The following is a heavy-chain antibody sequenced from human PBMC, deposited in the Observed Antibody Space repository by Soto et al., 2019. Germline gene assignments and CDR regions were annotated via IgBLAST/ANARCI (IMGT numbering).Heavy chain of an antibody. CDR3: ARDSHVGSGWQLTADY. J-gene: IGHJ4*02. D-gene: IGHD6-19*01. V-gene: IGHV3-30*03. Sequence: QVQLVESGGGVVQPGRSLRLSCAASGFTFSSYGMHWVRQAPSKGLEWVAVISYDGSNKYYAESVKGRFTISRDNSKNTLYLQMNSLRAEDTAVYYCARDSHVGSGWQLTADYWGQGTLVTVSS. CDR2: ISYDGSNK. CDR1: GFTFSSYG.